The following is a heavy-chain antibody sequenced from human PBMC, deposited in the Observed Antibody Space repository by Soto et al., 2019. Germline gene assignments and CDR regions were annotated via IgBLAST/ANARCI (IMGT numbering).Heavy chain of an antibody. D-gene: IGHD5-12*01. CDR3: ARQTGYDYYYYYGMDV. CDR1: GGSISSSSYY. CDR2: IYYSGST. Sequence: SETLSLTCTVSGGSISSSSYYWGWIRQPPGKGLEWIGSIYYSGSTYYNPSLKSRVTISVDTSKNQFSLKLSSVTAADTAVYYCARQTGYDYYYYYGMDVWGQGTTVTSP. J-gene: IGHJ6*02. V-gene: IGHV4-39*01.